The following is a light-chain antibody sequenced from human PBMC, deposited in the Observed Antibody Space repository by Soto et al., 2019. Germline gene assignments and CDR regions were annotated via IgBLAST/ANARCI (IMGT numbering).Light chain of an antibody. CDR3: TSYAGSNNLGV. Sequence: QSALTQPPSASGSPGQSVTISCTGTSSDVGGYNYVSWYQQHPGKAPKLMIYDVSKRPSGVPDRFSGSKSGNTASLTVSGLQAEDEADYYCTSYAGSNNLGVFGGGTTLTVL. V-gene: IGLV2-8*01. CDR2: DVS. CDR1: SSDVGGYNY. J-gene: IGLJ2*01.